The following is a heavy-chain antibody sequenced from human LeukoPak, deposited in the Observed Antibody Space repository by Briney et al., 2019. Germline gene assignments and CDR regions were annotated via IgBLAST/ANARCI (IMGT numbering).Heavy chain of an antibody. J-gene: IGHJ4*02. CDR3: ARGTYYDFWSSGVDY. D-gene: IGHD3-3*01. CDR2: IIPILGIA. V-gene: IGHV1-69*02. CDR1: GGTFSSYT. Sequence: ASVKVSCKASGGTFSSYTISWVRQAPGQGLEWMGRIIPILGIANYAQKFQGRVTITADKSTSTAYMELSSLRSEDTAVYYCARGTYYDFWSSGVDYWGQGTLVTVSS.